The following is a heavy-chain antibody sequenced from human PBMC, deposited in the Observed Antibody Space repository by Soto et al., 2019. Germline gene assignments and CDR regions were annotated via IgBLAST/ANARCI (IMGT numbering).Heavy chain of an antibody. V-gene: IGHV4-59*12. J-gene: IGHJ4*02. CDR3: ARARSGYVKTTVTTFYFDY. D-gene: IGHD4-17*01. Sequence: SETLSLTCSVADGSISSYYGSWIRKPPGKGLEWIGYIYYSGSTNYNPSLKSRVTISVDRSKNQFSLKLSSVTAADTAVYYCARARSGYVKTTVTTFYFDYWGQGTLVTVSS. CDR2: IYYSGST. CDR1: DGSISSYY.